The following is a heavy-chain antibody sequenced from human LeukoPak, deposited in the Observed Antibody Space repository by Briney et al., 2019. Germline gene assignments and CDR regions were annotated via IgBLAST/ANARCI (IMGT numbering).Heavy chain of an antibody. V-gene: IGHV4-34*01. D-gene: IGHD6-19*01. CDR2: INHSGST. CDR3: ARERGSSGPLDV. Sequence: SETLSLTCAVYGGSFSGYYWSWIRQPPGKGLEWIGEINHSGSTNYNPSLKSRVTISVDTSKNQFSPKLSSVIAADTAVYYCARERGSSGPLDVWGKGTTVTVSS. CDR1: GGSFSGYY. J-gene: IGHJ6*04.